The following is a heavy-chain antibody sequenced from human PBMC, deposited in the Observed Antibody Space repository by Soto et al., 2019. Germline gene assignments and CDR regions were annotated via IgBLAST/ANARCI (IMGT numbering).Heavy chain of an antibody. V-gene: IGHV4-34*01. CDR2: IYHSGST. J-gene: IGHJ4*02. CDR3: ARGTHGQLGCSGYDYFDY. D-gene: IGHD5-12*01. CDR1: GGSFSGYY. Sequence: PSETLSLTCAVYGGSFSGYYWSWIRQPPGKGLEWIGYIYHSGSTYYNPSLKSRVTISVDRSKNQFSLKLSSVTAADTAVYYCARGTHGQLGCSGYDYFDYWGQGTLVTVSS.